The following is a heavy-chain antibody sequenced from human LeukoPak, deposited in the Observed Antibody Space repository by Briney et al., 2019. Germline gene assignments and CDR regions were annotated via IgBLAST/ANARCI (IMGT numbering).Heavy chain of an antibody. V-gene: IGHV3-30-3*01. CDR1: GFTFSSYA. CDR2: ISYDGSNK. J-gene: IGHJ4*02. D-gene: IGHD3-9*01. CDR3: ARVRYFDWLSDY. Sequence: GGSLRLSCAASGFTFSSYAMHWVRQAPGKGLEWVAVISYDGSNKYYADSVKGRFTISRDNSKNTLYLQMNSLRAEDTAVYYCARVRYFDWLSDYWGQGTLVTVSS.